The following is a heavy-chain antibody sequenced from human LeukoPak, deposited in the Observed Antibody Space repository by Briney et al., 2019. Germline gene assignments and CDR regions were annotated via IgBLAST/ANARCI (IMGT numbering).Heavy chain of an antibody. Sequence: GGSLRLSCAASGFTFSSYGMSWVRQAPGKGLEWVSSISTSSIYIYYADSMKGRFTISRDNAKNSLFLQMNSLRAEDTAVYYCARGSQNSGSYSDAFDIWGQGTMVTVSS. CDR3: ARGSQNSGSYSDAFDI. D-gene: IGHD1-26*01. CDR1: GFTFSSYG. CDR2: ISTSSIYI. J-gene: IGHJ3*02. V-gene: IGHV3-21*01.